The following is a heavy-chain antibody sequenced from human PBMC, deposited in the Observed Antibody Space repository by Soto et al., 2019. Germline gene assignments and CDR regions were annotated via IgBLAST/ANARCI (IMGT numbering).Heavy chain of an antibody. Sequence: EQQLVDSGGGLVQHGGSLRLSCAASGLTIGRNYMSWVRQAPGKGLEWVSVIYSGDNTYYADSVKGRFTISRDNSKNTLLLQMNSLRAEDTAVYYCARDRGGGYCTGTSCYVLYMDVWGKGTTVTVSS. CDR2: IYSGDNT. V-gene: IGHV3-66*01. D-gene: IGHD2-2*01. CDR3: ARDRGGGYCTGTSCYVLYMDV. CDR1: GLTIGRNY. J-gene: IGHJ6*04.